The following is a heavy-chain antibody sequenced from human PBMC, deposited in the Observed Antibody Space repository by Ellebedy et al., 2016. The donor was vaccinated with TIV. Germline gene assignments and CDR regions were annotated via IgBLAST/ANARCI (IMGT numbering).Heavy chain of an antibody. CDR1: GGSINSGSYY. CDR3: ARVGGEGHGFLDY. V-gene: IGHV4-61*02. CDR2: IHTSGST. Sequence: SETLSLTXTVSGGSINSGSYYWSWIRQPAGMRLEWIGRIHTSGSTIYNPSLESRVTMSVDTSKNQFSLKLSSLTAADTAVYYCARVGGEGHGFLDYWGQGTLVTVSS. D-gene: IGHD3-16*01. J-gene: IGHJ4*02.